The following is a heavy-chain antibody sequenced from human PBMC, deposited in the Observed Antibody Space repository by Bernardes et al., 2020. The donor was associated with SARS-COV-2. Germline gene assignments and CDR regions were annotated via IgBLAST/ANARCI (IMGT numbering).Heavy chain of an antibody. V-gene: IGHV4-39*01. CDR2: IYYSGST. Sequence: SETLSLTCTVSGGSISSSSYYWGWIRQPPGKGLEWIGSIYYSGSTYYNPSLKSRVTISVDTSKNQFSLKLSSVTAADTAVYYCARHDRFYYDSSVNWFDPWGQGTLVTVSS. D-gene: IGHD3-22*01. CDR1: GGSISSSSYY. J-gene: IGHJ5*02. CDR3: ARHDRFYYDSSVNWFDP.